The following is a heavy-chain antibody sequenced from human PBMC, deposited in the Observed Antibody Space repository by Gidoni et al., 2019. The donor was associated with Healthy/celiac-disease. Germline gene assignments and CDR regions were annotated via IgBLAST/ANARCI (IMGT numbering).Heavy chain of an antibody. J-gene: IGHJ1*01. CDR2: INQSGST. CDR3: AGEGYGVSTSCYGKDRGVLGRGVDTFQN. CDR1: GGSFSGYY. D-gene: IGHD2-2*01. V-gene: IGHV4-34*01. Sequence: QVQLQQWGAGLLKPSVTLSLTCAVYGGSFSGYYWSWIRQPPGKGLGWIGEINQSGSTNYNPSLKSRVTISVDTSKNQFSLKLSSVPAAETAVYSCAGEGYGVSTSCYGKDRGVLGRGVDTFQNWARAPWSPSPQ.